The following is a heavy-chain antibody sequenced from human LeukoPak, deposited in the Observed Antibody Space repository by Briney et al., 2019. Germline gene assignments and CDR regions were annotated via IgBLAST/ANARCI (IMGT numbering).Heavy chain of an antibody. Sequence: ASVKVSCKASGYTFTSYYMHWARQAPGQGLEWMGIINPSGGSTSYAQKFQGRVTMTRDMSTSTVYMELSSLRSEDTAVYYCARASPPHYAGIAAAAPGYWGQGTLVTVSS. CDR2: INPSGGST. J-gene: IGHJ4*02. CDR3: ARASPPHYAGIAAAAPGY. D-gene: IGHD6-13*01. V-gene: IGHV1-46*01. CDR1: GYTFTSYY.